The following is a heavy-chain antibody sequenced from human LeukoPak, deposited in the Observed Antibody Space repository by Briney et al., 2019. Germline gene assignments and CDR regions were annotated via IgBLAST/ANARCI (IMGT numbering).Heavy chain of an antibody. CDR3: ARDARLSLSSSGE. Sequence: ASVKVSCKASGYTFTSYDINWVRQATGQGLEWMGWMNPNSGNTGYAQKFQGRVTITRNTSISTAYMELSSLRSEDTAVYYCARDARLSLSSSGEWGQGTLVTVSS. CDR1: GYTFTSYD. J-gene: IGHJ4*02. CDR2: MNPNSGNT. V-gene: IGHV1-8*03. D-gene: IGHD6-6*01.